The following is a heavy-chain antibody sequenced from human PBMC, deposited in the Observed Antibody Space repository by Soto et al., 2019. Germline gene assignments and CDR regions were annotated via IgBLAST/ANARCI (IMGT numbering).Heavy chain of an antibody. V-gene: IGHV1-18*01. Sequence: QVHLVQSGAEVTKPWASVKVSCKASGYTFTSYGITWVRQAPGQGPEWMGWISPHNGNTDYAQNLQGRVIVTRDTSTSTAYMELRSLRSDDTAVYYCARGRYGDYWGQGALVTVSS. CDR3: ARGRYGDY. J-gene: IGHJ4*02. D-gene: IGHD1-1*01. CDR1: GYTFTSYG. CDR2: ISPHNGNT.